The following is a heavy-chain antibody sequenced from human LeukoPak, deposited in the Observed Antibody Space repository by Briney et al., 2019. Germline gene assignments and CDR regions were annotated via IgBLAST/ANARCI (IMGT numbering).Heavy chain of an antibody. CDR2: ISGSGGST. CDR3: AKAGPASSDYLNWFDP. J-gene: IGHJ5*02. Sequence: PGGSLRLSCAASGFTFSSYAMSWVRQAPRKGLEWVSAISGSGGSTYYADSVKGRFTISRDNSKNTLYLQMNSLRVEDTAVYYCAKAGPASSDYLNWFDPWGQGTLVTVSS. CDR1: GFTFSSYA. D-gene: IGHD3-22*01. V-gene: IGHV3-23*01.